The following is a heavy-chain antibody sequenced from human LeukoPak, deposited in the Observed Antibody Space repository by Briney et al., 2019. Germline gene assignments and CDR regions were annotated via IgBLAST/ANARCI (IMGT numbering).Heavy chain of an antibody. Sequence: ASVKVSCKASVYTSTSYDINWVRQATGQGLEWMGWMNPDSGNRGYAQKFQGRVTMTRDTSISTAYMELSSLRSEDTAVYYCARVVGAIDYWGQGTLVTVSS. D-gene: IGHD1-26*01. CDR2: MNPDSGNR. J-gene: IGHJ4*02. CDR1: VYTSTSYD. CDR3: ARVVGAIDY. V-gene: IGHV1-8*01.